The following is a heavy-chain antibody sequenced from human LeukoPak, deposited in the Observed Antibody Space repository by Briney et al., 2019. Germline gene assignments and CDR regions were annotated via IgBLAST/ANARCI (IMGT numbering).Heavy chain of an antibody. CDR2: IIPIFGTA. J-gene: IGHJ4*02. CDR3: ATSSINSSWYYFDY. CDR1: GGTFSSYA. V-gene: IGHV1-69*05. D-gene: IGHD6-13*01. Sequence: ASVKVSCKASGGTFSSYAISWVRQAPGQGLELMGRIIPIFGTANYAQKFQGRVTITTDESTSTAYMELSSLRSEDTAVYYCATSSINSSWYYFDYWGQGTLFTVSS.